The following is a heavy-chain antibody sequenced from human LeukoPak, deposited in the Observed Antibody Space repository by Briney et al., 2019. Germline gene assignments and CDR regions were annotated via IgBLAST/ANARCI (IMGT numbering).Heavy chain of an antibody. V-gene: IGHV1-2*02. CDR2: INPNSGGT. CDR1: GYTFTGYY. J-gene: IGHJ4*02. Sequence: PEASVKVSCKASGYTFTGYYMHWVRQAPGQGLEWMGWINPNSGGTNYAQKFQGRVTMTRDTSISTAYMELSRLRSDDTAVYYCARVRYDYGAKDIDYWGQGTLVTVSS. D-gene: IGHD4-23*01. CDR3: ARVRYDYGAKDIDY.